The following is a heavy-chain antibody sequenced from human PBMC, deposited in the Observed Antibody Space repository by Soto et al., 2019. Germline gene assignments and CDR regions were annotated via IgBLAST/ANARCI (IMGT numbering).Heavy chain of an antibody. J-gene: IGHJ4*02. Sequence: QVQLVESGGGVVQPGRSLRLSCAASGFSFSSYGMLWVRQAPGKGLEWVARIWYDGSKKYYADSVEGRFTISRDNSKNTLYLQMNSLRAEDTAVYYCAAALGEEWGQGTLVTVSS. D-gene: IGHD3-16*01. V-gene: IGHV3-33*01. CDR3: AAALGEE. CDR2: IWYDGSKK. CDR1: GFSFSSYG.